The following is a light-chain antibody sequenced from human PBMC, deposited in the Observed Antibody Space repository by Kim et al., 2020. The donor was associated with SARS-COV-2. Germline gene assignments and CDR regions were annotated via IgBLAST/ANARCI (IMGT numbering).Light chain of an antibody. Sequence: SPGQTARITCSGDKVGDKYACWYQQKPGQSPVLVIYQDSKRPSGIPERFSGSNSGNTATLTISGTQAMDEADYYCQAWDSSTHNYVFGTGTKVTVL. CDR2: QDS. V-gene: IGLV3-1*01. CDR1: KVGDKY. J-gene: IGLJ1*01. CDR3: QAWDSSTHNYV.